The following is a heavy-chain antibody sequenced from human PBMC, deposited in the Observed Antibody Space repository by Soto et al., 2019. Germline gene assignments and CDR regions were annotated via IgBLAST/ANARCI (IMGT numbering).Heavy chain of an antibody. V-gene: IGHV4-59*01. J-gene: IGHJ4*02. CDR1: GGSISSYY. CDR2: IYYSGST. CDR3: ARRYAGNFDY. D-gene: IGHD2-8*01. Sequence: QVQLQESGPGLVKPSETLSLTCTVSGGSISSYYWSWLRQPPGKGLEWIGYIYYSGSTNYNPSLKSRVPISVDTSKNQFSLKLSSVTAADTAVYYCARRYAGNFDYWGQGTLVTVSS.